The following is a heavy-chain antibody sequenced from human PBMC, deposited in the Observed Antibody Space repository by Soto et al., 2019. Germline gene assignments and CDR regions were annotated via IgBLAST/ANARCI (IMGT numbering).Heavy chain of an antibody. J-gene: IGHJ4*02. D-gene: IGHD5-12*01. CDR1: GFSLSTSGVG. CDR2: IYWDDDK. Sequence: QITLKESGPPLVKPTQTLTLTCTFSGFSLSTSGVGVGWIRQPPGKALEWLALIYWDDDKRYSPSLKSRLTISKDTSKNQVVLTMTNMDPVDTATYYCAHTPYTGYDYRFDYWGQGTLVTVSS. V-gene: IGHV2-5*02. CDR3: AHTPYTGYDYRFDY.